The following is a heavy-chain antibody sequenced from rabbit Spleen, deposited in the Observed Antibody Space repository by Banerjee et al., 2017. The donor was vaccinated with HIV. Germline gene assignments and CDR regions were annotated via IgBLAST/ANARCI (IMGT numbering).Heavy chain of an antibody. CDR1: GIDFSIYYD. CDR3: ARGSGDNYWGYKL. J-gene: IGHJ4*01. D-gene: IGHD2-1*01. Sequence: QEQLVESGGGLVQPGGTLTLTCKASGIDFSIYYDMCWVRQAPGKGLEWIGCISTGDGDTWYNSWVNGRFTISKTSSTVDLKMTSLTAADTATYFCARGSGDNYWGYKLWGQGTLVTVS. V-gene: IGHV1S43*01. CDR2: ISTGDGDT.